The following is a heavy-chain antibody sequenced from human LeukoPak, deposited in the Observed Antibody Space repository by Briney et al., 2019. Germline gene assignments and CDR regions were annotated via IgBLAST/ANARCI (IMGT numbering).Heavy chain of an antibody. CDR3: ARDNYYDTSAYALHI. D-gene: IGHD3-22*01. CDR2: IYYRDST. V-gene: IGHV4-31*03. Sequence: SEILSLTCTVSGGSISSGGYYWSWIRQHPGKGLEWIGHIYYRDSTYYNPSLKSRVTISADTSKNQFSLELSSVTAADTAVYYCARDNYYDTSAYALHIWGQGTMVTVSS. CDR1: GGSISSGGYY. J-gene: IGHJ3*02.